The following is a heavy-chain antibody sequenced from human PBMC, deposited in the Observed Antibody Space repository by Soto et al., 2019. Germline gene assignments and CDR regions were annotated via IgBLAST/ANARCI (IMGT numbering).Heavy chain of an antibody. J-gene: IGHJ4*02. V-gene: IGHV3-7*03. Sequence: GGSLRLSCVASGFTFISSFMGWIRQAPGKGLEWVSNINQDGGVTYYVDSVEGRFTISRDNTKDSLYLQMNSLRGEDTAIYYCARYCRGSGRYFLEYWGQGTLVTVSS. CDR1: GFTFISSF. CDR3: ARYCRGSGRYFLEY. D-gene: IGHD6-19*01. CDR2: INQDGGVT.